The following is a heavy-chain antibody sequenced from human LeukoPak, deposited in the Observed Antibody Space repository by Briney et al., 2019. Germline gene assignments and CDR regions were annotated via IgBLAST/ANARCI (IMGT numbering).Heavy chain of an antibody. CDR1: GFTFSSYS. CDR3: ARDSRYGSFDY. V-gene: IGHV3-48*04. Sequence: GGSLRLSCAASGFTFSSYSMNWVRQAPGKGLEWVSYISSSSSTIYYADSVKGRFTISRDNAKNTQYLQMNSLRAEDTAVYYCARDSRYGSFDYWGQGTLVTVSS. CDR2: ISSSSSTI. J-gene: IGHJ4*02. D-gene: IGHD5-18*01.